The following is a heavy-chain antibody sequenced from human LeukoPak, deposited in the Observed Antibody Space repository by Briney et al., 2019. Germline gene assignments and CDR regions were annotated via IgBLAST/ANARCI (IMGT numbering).Heavy chain of an antibody. V-gene: IGHV5-51*01. D-gene: IGHD2-2*01. CDR2: IYPGDSDT. J-gene: IGHJ4*02. Sequence: GESLKISCQGSGSRFTSYWIGWVRPLPGKGLEWMGIIYPGDSDTRYSPSFQGQVTISADKSISTAYLQWSSLKASDTAMYYCARRRYCSSTSCYAGQYYFDYWGQGTLVTVSS. CDR3: ARRRYCSSTSCYAGQYYFDY. CDR1: GSRFTSYW.